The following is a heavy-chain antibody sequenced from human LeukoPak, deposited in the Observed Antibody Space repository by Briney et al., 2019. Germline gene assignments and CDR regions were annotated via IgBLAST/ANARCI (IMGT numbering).Heavy chain of an antibody. CDR3: ARGYDFWSGYGGWGT. V-gene: IGHV4-59*01. Sequence: PSETLSLTCTVSGGSISSYYWSRIRQPPGKGLEWIGYIYYSGSTNYNPSLKSRVTISVDTSKNQFSLKLSSVTAADTAVYYCARGYDFWSGYGGWGTWGQGTLVTVSS. J-gene: IGHJ5*02. CDR2: IYYSGST. CDR1: GGSISSYY. D-gene: IGHD3-3*01.